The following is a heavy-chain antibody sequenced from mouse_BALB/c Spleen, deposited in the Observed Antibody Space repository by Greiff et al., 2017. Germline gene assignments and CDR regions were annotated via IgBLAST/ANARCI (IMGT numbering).Heavy chain of an antibody. J-gene: IGHJ2*01. CDR2: INPGSGGT. D-gene: IGHD1-1*01. CDR1: GYAFTNYL. CDR3: ARGITTALDY. Sequence: QVHVKQSGAELVRPGTSVKVSCKASGYAFTNYLIEWVKQRPGQGLEWIGVINPGSGGTNYNEKFKGKATLTADKSSSTAYMQLSSLTSDDSAVYFCARGITTALDYWGQGTTLTVSS. V-gene: IGHV1-54*01.